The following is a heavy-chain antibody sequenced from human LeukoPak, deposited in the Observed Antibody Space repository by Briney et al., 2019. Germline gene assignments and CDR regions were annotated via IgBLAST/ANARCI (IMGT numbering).Heavy chain of an antibody. D-gene: IGHD1-26*01. CDR1: GVSISDYH. CDR2: FSYSGST. Sequence: PSETQSLTCSVSGVSISDYHWIWIRQPPAKGMEWMGYFSYSGSTRYNPYLKSRVTMSVDTSKNQFSLRLISVAAADTAVYYCARMYSGTSYYFDFWGQEPWSPYPQ. CDR3: ARMYSGTSYYFDF. J-gene: IGHJ4*01. V-gene: IGHV4-59*01.